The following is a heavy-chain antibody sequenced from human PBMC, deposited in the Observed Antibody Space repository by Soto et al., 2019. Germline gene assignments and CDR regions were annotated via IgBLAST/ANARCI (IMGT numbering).Heavy chain of an antibody. CDR2: ISANNGNT. CDR3: ARTNSVPGTGVRGGSYYYYYVMDV. Sequence: VKVSCKASGYSFSSYGISWVRQAPGQGLEWMGWISANNGNTNFAQKLQGRVTMTKDTSTSTAYMELRSLRSDDTAVYYCARTNSVPGTGVRGGSYYYYYVMDVWGQGTTVTVSS. CDR1: GYSFSSYG. J-gene: IGHJ6*02. D-gene: IGHD1-1*01. V-gene: IGHV1-18*01.